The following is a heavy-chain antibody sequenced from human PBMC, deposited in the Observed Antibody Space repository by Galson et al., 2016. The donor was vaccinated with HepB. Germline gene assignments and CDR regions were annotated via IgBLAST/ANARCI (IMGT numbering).Heavy chain of an antibody. D-gene: IGHD6-13*01. J-gene: IGHJ6*02. Sequence: ASGFTFSNYGFHWVRQAPGKGLEWVAVISHDGSHKYYGGSVKGRFTISRDNSKNTLNLQMNSLRPDDTSVYYCARELAKTAAPWGVPTYFYGMDVWGQGTTVTVSS. V-gene: IGHV3-30*04. CDR1: GFTFSNYG. CDR3: ARELAKTAAPWGVPTYFYGMDV. CDR2: ISHDGSHK.